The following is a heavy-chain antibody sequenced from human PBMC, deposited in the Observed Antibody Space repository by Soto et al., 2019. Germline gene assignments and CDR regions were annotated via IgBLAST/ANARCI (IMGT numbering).Heavy chain of an antibody. D-gene: IGHD2-2*01. Sequence: EVQLVESGGGLVQPGRSLRLSCVASGFRFDDYAMHWVRQAPGKGLEWVSGISWDSNSIGYADSVKGRFTISRDSAKNSLYLHMNSLRAEDTALYYCVKDIEENQLLYDAFDIWGQGTMVTVSS. J-gene: IGHJ3*02. CDR1: GFRFDDYA. CDR2: ISWDSNSI. CDR3: VKDIEENQLLYDAFDI. V-gene: IGHV3-9*01.